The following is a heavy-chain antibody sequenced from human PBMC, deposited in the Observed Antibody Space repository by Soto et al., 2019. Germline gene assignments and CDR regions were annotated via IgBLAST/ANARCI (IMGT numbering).Heavy chain of an antibody. CDR3: ARVVAATPEYFQY. J-gene: IGHJ1*01. CDR2: ISSSSTTI. Sequence: EVQLVESGGGLVQPGGSLTLSCAASGFTFISYSMTWVRQAPGKGLEWISYISSSSTTIYYADSVKGRFTISRDNAKNSLYLQTSSLRAEDAAVYYCARVVAATPEYFQYWGQGTLVTVSS. D-gene: IGHD2-15*01. CDR1: GFTFISYS. V-gene: IGHV3-48*01.